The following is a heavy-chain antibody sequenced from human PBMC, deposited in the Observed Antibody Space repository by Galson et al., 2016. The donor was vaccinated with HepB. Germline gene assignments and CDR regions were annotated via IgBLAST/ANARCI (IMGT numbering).Heavy chain of an antibody. Sequence: SLRLSCAASGYTFSSYAMSWVRQAPGKGLEWVSAMGGSGGTTSYADSVKGRFTISRDNSKNTLFLQMNSLRAEDTAIYYCAKHHFWSGYYADSWGQGTLVTVSS. CDR3: AKHHFWSGYYADS. CDR2: MGGSGGTT. CDR1: GYTFSSYA. D-gene: IGHD3-3*02. J-gene: IGHJ4*02. V-gene: IGHV3-23*01.